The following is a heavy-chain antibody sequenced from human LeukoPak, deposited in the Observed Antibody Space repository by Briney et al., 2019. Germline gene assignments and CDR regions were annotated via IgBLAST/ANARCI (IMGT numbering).Heavy chain of an antibody. CDR2: IKQDGSEE. CDR3: ASRSVVGAGDY. D-gene: IGHD1-26*01. Sequence: GGSLRLSCAASRFTFSSYGMHWVRHAPGKGLEWVASIKQDGSEEYYVDSVKGRFTISRDNAKKSLYLQMNSLRAEDTAVYYCASRSVVGAGDYWGQGTLVTVSS. J-gene: IGHJ4*02. CDR1: RFTFSSYG. V-gene: IGHV3-7*01.